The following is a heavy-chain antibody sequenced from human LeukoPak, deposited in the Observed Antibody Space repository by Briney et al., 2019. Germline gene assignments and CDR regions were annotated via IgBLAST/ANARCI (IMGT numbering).Heavy chain of an antibody. D-gene: IGHD2-21*02. CDR2: IYYSGST. Sequence: SETLSLTCTVSGGSISSGSYYWGWIRQPPGKGLEWIGSIYYSGSTYYNPSLKSRVTISVDTSKNQFSLKLSSVTAADTAVYYCARRGLCGVDCYYIDYWGQGTLVTVSS. CDR3: ARRGLCGVDCYYIDY. J-gene: IGHJ4*02. V-gene: IGHV4-39*01. CDR1: GGSISSGSYY.